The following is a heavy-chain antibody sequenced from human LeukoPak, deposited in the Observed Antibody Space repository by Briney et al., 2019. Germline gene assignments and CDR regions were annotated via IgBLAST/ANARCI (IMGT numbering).Heavy chain of an antibody. J-gene: IGHJ4*02. V-gene: IGHV3-48*04. Sequence: GGSLRLSCAASGFTFSSYSMNWVRQAPGKGLEWVSYISGSSSTIYYADSVKGRFTISRDNAKNSLYLQMNSLRAEDTAVYYCAREGSQFDYWGQGTLVTVSS. CDR3: AREGSQFDY. D-gene: IGHD1-26*01. CDR1: GFTFSSYS. CDR2: ISGSSSTI.